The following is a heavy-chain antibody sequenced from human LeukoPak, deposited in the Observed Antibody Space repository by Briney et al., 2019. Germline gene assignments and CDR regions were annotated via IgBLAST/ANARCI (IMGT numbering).Heavy chain of an antibody. D-gene: IGHD2-21*02. V-gene: IGHV3-23*01. CDR1: GFTFKNYA. CDR3: AREVVGFNCGGDYYSPGPDAFEI. J-gene: IGHJ3*02. Sequence: GGSLRLSCAASGFTFKNYAMTWVRKAPGKGLEWVSSISGSGDNTYYADSDYVQGRFTISRDNAKNSLYLQMDSLRAEDAAVYYCAREVVGFNCGGDYYSPGPDAFEIWGQGKMVTVSS. CDR2: ISGSGDNT.